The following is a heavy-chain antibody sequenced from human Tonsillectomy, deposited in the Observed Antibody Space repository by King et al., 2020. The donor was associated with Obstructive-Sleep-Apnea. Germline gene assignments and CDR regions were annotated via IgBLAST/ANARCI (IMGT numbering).Heavy chain of an antibody. D-gene: IGHD3-22*01. J-gene: IGHJ4*02. CDR2: IYYSGST. CDR3: AGGLAYDSSPWLFDY. V-gene: IGHV4-31*03. CDR1: GGSISSGGYY. Sequence: QLQESGPGLVKPSQTLSLTCTVSGGSISSGGYYWSWIRQHPGKGLEWIGYIYYSGSTYSNPSLQSRVTISVDPSKNQFSLKLSSVTAADTAVYYCAGGLAYDSSPWLFDYWGQGTLVTVSS.